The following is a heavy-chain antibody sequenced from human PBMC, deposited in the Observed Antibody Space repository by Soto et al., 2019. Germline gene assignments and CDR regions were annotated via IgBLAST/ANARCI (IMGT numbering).Heavy chain of an antibody. CDR2: ISAYNGNT. Sequence: QVQLVQSGAEVKKPGASVKVSCKASGYTFTTHGISWVRQAPGQGLEWMGWISAYNGNTNYAQKLQGRVTMTTDTSTSIGYMELRSLRPDDTAVYYCARAVDYYDNSGYYTHEYFQHWGQGTLVTVSS. J-gene: IGHJ1*01. V-gene: IGHV1-18*01. CDR1: GYTFTTHG. CDR3: ARAVDYYDNSGYYTHEYFQH. D-gene: IGHD3-22*01.